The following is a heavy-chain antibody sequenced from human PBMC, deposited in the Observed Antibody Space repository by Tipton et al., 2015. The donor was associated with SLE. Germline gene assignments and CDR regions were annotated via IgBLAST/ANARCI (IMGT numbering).Heavy chain of an antibody. D-gene: IGHD1-14*01. V-gene: IGHV4-59*11. Sequence: TLSLTCTVSGGSISSHYWSWIRQPPGKGLEWIGHIYYSGSTNYNPSLKSRVTISVDTSKKQFSLKLSSVTAADTAVYYCARGPRSWYFDLWGRGTLVTVSS. CDR3: ARGPRSWYFDL. CDR2: IYYSGST. CDR1: GGSISSHY. J-gene: IGHJ2*01.